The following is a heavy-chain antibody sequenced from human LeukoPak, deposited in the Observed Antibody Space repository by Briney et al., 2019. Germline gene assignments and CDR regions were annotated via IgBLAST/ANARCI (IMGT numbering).Heavy chain of an antibody. V-gene: IGHV3-73*01. CDR2: IRSKANSYAT. Sequence: PGGSLKLSCAAFGFTSSGSAMHWVRQASGKGLEWVGRIRSKANSYATAYAASVKGRFTISRDDSKNTAYLQMNSLKTEDTAVYYCTRHSRYYYGSGSYFGWGQGTLVTVSS. CDR1: GFTSSGSA. CDR3: TRHSRYYYGSGSYFG. J-gene: IGHJ4*02. D-gene: IGHD3-10*01.